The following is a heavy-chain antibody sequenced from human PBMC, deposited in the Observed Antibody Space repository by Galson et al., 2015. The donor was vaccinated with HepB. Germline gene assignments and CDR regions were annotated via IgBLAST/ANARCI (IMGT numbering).Heavy chain of an antibody. CDR3: ARDMGTRYNWNYDGFDI. CDR2: IIPILGTA. V-gene: IGHV1-69*10. D-gene: IGHD1-7*01. Sequence: SVKVSCKASGGTFSSYAISWVRQAPGQGLEWMGGIIPILGTANYAQKFQGRVTITADKSTSTVYMELSSLRSEDTAVYYCARDMGTRYNWNYDGFDIWGQGTMVTVSS. J-gene: IGHJ3*02. CDR1: GGTFSSYA.